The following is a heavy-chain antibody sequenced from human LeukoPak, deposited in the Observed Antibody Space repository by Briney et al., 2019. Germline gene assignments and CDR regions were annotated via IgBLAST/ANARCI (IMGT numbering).Heavy chain of an antibody. CDR2: ITASSTTI. V-gene: IGHV3-48*03. D-gene: IGHD5-12*01. J-gene: IGHJ5*02. Sequence: GGSLRLSCPASGFSFSNYEMNWVRQAPGKGLEWISYITASSTTIYYADSVKGRFTISRDNAKNSLYLQMNGLRGEDTAVYYCAKGPGARGHFNWFDPWGQGTLVTVSS. CDR1: GFSFSNYE. CDR3: AKGPGARGHFNWFDP.